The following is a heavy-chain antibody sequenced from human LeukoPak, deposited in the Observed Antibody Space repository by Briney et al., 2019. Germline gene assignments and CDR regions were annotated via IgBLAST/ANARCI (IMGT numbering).Heavy chain of an antibody. D-gene: IGHD4-17*01. CDR2: KNHHSGNT. V-gene: IGHV1-8*01. CDR3: ARGGSRRYY. CDR1: GYTFTSYY. Sequence: ASVKVSCKASGYTFTSYYRNWVRQATGQGLEWMGWKNHHSGNTGYAQKFQGRVTMTRNTSISTAYMELSSLRSEDTAVYYCARGGSRRYYWGQGTLVTVSS. J-gene: IGHJ4*02.